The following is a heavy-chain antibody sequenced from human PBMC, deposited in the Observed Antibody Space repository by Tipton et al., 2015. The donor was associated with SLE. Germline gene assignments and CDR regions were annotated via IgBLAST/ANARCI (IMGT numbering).Heavy chain of an antibody. CDR3: AISPEAVAGDAAFDI. CDR1: GGSFSGYY. V-gene: IGHV4-34*01. J-gene: IGHJ3*02. Sequence: TLSLTCAVYGGSFSGYYWSWIRQPPGKGLEWIGEINHSGSTNYNPSLKSLFTISVDPSKNQFSLKLSSVAAADTAVYYCAISPEAVAGDAAFDIWGQGTMVTVSS. D-gene: IGHD6-19*01. CDR2: INHSGST.